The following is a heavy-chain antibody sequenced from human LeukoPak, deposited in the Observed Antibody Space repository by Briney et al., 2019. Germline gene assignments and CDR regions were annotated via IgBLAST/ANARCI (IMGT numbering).Heavy chain of an antibody. CDR2: INSDGSST. D-gene: IGHD2-2*01. V-gene: IGHV3-74*01. CDR1: GFTFSSYW. Sequence: PGGSLRLSCAASGFTFSSYWMYWVRQAPGKGLVWVSRINSDGSSTSYADSVKGRCSISRDNAKYTLYLQMNSLRAEDTAMYYCARSPVEVDGFDIWGQGTMVTVSS. CDR3: ARSPVEVDGFDI. J-gene: IGHJ3*02.